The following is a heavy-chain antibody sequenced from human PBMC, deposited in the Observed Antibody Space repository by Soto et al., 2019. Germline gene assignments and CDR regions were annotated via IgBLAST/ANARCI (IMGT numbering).Heavy chain of an antibody. CDR1: RGTFSSYT. D-gene: IGHD1-1*01. J-gene: IGHJ4*02. CDR2: VVPKIGSI. V-gene: IGHV1-69*08. CDR3: TRGGRENFWNDENFEY. Sequence: QVHLVQSGAEVKKPGSSVKVSCRAPRGTFSSYTINWVRQAPGQGLEWMGRVVPKIGSINFVRKFQGRLTLTADKSTRMRCLELSSLCPEDTTVYYCTRGGRENFWNDENFEYWGQGTPVTVSS.